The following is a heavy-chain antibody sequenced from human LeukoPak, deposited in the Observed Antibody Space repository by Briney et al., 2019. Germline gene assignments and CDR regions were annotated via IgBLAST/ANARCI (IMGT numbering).Heavy chain of an antibody. CDR2: ISTDGRGT. CDR1: GFNFNIYA. Sequence: GGSLRLSCSASGFNFNIYAMHWVRQAPGTGLEYVSAISTDGRGTYYADSVKGRFTISRDNSKNTLYLQMSSLRPEDTAIYYCVKYSNSCYDPWGQGTLVTVSS. J-gene: IGHJ5*02. D-gene: IGHD2-2*01. V-gene: IGHV3-64D*06. CDR3: VKYSNSCYDP.